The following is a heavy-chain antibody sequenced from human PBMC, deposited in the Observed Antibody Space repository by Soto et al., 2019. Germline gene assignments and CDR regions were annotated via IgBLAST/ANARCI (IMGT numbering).Heavy chain of an antibody. CDR3: ARGLSGYSGYGNWFDP. CDR2: IIPILGIA. D-gene: IGHD5-12*01. V-gene: IGHV1-69*02. Sequence: GASVKVSCKASGGTFSSYTISWVRQAPGQGLEWMGRIIPILGIANYAQKFQGRVTITADKSTSTAYMELSSLRSEDTAVYYCARGLSGYSGYGNWFDPWGQGTLVTVSS. J-gene: IGHJ5*02. CDR1: GGTFSSYT.